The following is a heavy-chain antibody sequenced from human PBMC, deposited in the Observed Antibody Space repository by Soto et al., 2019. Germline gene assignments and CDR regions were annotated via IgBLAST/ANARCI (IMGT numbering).Heavy chain of an antibody. V-gene: IGHV1-18*04. J-gene: IGHJ3*02. Sequence: QVQLVQSGAAVKKPGASVKVSCKASGYTFTSYGISWVRQAPGQGLEWMGWISAYNGNTNYAQKLQGRVTMTTDTATSTAYMELRSLRSDDTAVYYCAMDMTTVVTRGAFDIWGQGTMVTVSS. D-gene: IGHD4-17*01. CDR1: GYTFTSYG. CDR2: ISAYNGNT. CDR3: AMDMTTVVTRGAFDI.